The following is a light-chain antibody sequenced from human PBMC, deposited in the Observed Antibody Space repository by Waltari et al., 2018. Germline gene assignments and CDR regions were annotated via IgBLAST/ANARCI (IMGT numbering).Light chain of an antibody. Sequence: QSVLTQPPSASGTPGQRVTISCSGSNPNIGSNPVSWYQQFPGTAPKLVIYKNDQRPSGVPDRFSASKSGTSASLAISGLQSEDEADYYCAAWDDSLNGHVVFGGGTKLTVL. V-gene: IGLV1-44*01. CDR2: KND. CDR3: AAWDDSLNGHVV. CDR1: NPNIGSNP. J-gene: IGLJ2*01.